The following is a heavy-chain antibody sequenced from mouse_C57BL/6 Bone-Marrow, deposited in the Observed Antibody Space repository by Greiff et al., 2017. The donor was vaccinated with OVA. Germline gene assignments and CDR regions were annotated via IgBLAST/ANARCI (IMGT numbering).Heavy chain of an antibody. CDR1: GYSITSGYY. V-gene: IGHV3-6*01. J-gene: IGHJ2*01. CDR3: AREHFDY. Sequence: EVQLQESGPGLVKPSQSLSLTCSVTGYSITSGYYWNWIRQFPGNKLEWMGYIGYDGSNNYNPSLKNRISITRDTSKNQFFLKLNSVTTEDTATYYCAREHFDYWGQGTTLTVSS. CDR2: IGYDGSN.